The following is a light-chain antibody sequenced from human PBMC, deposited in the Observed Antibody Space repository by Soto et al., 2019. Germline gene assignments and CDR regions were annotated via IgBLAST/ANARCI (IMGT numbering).Light chain of an antibody. Sequence: DIQITQSPSCLSASLGIMSTTACQASQDISNYLNWYQQKLGKAPKLLIYDASNLETGVPSRFSGSGSGTEFTLTISSLQPEDFATYYCQQYNSYPWTFGQVANVDIK. J-gene: IGKJ1*01. CDR1: QDISNY. CDR2: DAS. V-gene: IGKV1-33*01. CDR3: QQYNSYPWT.